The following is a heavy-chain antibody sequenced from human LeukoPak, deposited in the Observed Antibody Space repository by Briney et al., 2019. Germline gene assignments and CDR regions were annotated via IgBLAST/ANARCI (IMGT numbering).Heavy chain of an antibody. D-gene: IGHD3-10*01. J-gene: IGHJ4*02. V-gene: IGHV3-23*01. CDR3: AKDQTPETYYYGSGSSDY. Sequence: GGSLRLSCAASGFTFSDYAMSWVRQAPGKGLEWVSAISGSGGSTYYADSVKGRFTISRDNSKNTLYLQMNSLRAEDTPVYYCAKDQTPETYYYGSGSSDYWGQGTLVTVSS. CDR2: ISGSGGST. CDR1: GFTFSDYA.